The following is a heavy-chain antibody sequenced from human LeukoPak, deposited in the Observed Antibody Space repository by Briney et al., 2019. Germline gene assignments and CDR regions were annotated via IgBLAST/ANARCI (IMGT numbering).Heavy chain of an antibody. CDR1: GGTFSSYA. CDR3: AGAEGSGLLPTDY. J-gene: IGHJ4*02. Sequence: SVKVSCKASGGTFSSYAISWVRQAPGQGLEWMGGIIPIFGTANYAQKFQGRVTITADESTSTAYMELSSLRSEDTAVYYCAGAEGSGLLPTDYWGQGTLVTVSS. V-gene: IGHV1-69*13. D-gene: IGHD3-3*01. CDR2: IIPIFGTA.